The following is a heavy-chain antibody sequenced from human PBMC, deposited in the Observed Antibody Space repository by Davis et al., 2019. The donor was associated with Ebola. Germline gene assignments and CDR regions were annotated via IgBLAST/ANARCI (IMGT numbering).Heavy chain of an antibody. Sequence: AASVKVSCKASGYPFTTYGVTWVRQAPGQGLEWMGWISPYNDDAQYAQKFQGRVTMTRDTSTSTVYMELSRLRSDDTAVYYCARGYYDYVWGSSDPFGYWGQGTLVTVSS. V-gene: IGHV1-18*01. D-gene: IGHD3-16*01. CDR2: ISPYNDDA. CDR3: ARGYYDYVWGSSDPFGY. J-gene: IGHJ4*02. CDR1: GYPFTTYG.